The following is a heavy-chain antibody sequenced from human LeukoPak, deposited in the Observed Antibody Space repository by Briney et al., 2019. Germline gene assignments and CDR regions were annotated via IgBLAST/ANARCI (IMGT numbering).Heavy chain of an antibody. Sequence: GASVKVSCKVSGYTLTELSMHWVRQAPGKGLEWMGGFDPEDGETIYAQKFQGRVTMTEDTSTDTAYMELSSLRSEDTAVYYCATVSVWFGELLGGNWFDPWGQGTLVTVSS. V-gene: IGHV1-24*01. CDR2: FDPEDGET. J-gene: IGHJ5*02. D-gene: IGHD3-10*01. CDR1: GYTLTELS. CDR3: ATVSVWFGELLGGNWFDP.